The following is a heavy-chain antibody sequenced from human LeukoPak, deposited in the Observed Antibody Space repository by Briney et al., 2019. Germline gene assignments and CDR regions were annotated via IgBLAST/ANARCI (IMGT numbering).Heavy chain of an antibody. D-gene: IGHD3-22*01. CDR2: ISSSSSTI. J-gene: IGHJ4*02. CDR3: ARDLPKHYYDSSGYYRGFDN. Sequence: GGSLRLSCAASGFTFSSYSMNWVRQAPGKGLEWVSYISSSSSTIYYADSVKGRFTISRDNAKNSLYLQMNSLRAEDTAVYYCARDLPKHYYDSSGYYRGFDNWGQGTLVTVSS. V-gene: IGHV3-48*01. CDR1: GFTFSSYS.